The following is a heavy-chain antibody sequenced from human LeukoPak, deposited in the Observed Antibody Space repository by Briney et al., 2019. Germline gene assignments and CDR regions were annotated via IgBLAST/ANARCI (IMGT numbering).Heavy chain of an antibody. CDR2: IYHSGST. D-gene: IGHD3-10*01. Sequence: SETLSLTCAVYGGSFSGYYWSWIRQPPGKGLEWIGEIYHSGSTNYNPSLKSRVTISVDKSKNQFSLKLSSVTAADTAVYYCARSEVDYYGSGATSYYFDYWGQGTLVTVSS. CDR1: GGSFSGYY. J-gene: IGHJ4*02. V-gene: IGHV4-34*01. CDR3: ARSEVDYYGSGATSYYFDY.